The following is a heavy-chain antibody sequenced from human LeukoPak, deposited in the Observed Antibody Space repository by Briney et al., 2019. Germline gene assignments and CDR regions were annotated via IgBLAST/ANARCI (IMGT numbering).Heavy chain of an antibody. J-gene: IGHJ4*02. Sequence: GASVKVSCKASGYTFTVYYMHWVRQAPGQGLEWMGWISAYNGNTNYAQNLQGRVTMTTDTSTTTAYMDLRSPRSDDTAFYYCARGRRGYDSYGGTPSDFYFDYWGQGTLVTVSS. D-gene: IGHD4-23*01. CDR1: GYTFTVYY. V-gene: IGHV1-18*04. CDR2: ISAYNGNT. CDR3: ARGRRGYDSYGGTPSDFYFDY.